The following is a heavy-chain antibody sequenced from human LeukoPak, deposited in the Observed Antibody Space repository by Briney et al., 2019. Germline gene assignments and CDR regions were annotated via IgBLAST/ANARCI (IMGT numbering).Heavy chain of an antibody. D-gene: IGHD3-22*01. CDR1: GGSISSYY. V-gene: IGHV4-34*01. Sequence: SETLSLTCTVSGGSISSYYWSWIRQPPGKGLEWIGEVNHSGRTNYNPSLKSRVTISVDTSKNQFSLKLRSVTAADTAVYYCARGRRHLDNSAYYYDLGPRNYNWFDPWGQGTLVTVSS. J-gene: IGHJ5*02. CDR2: VNHSGRT. CDR3: ARGRRHLDNSAYYYDLGPRNYNWFDP.